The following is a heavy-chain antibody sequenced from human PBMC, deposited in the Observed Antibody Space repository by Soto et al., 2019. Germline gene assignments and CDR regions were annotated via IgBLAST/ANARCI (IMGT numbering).Heavy chain of an antibody. D-gene: IGHD5-12*01. CDR3: ARVFGYSDRYYYMDV. V-gene: IGHV1-69*02. J-gene: IGHJ6*03. CDR1: GGTFSSYT. Sequence: GASVKVSCKASGGTFSSYTISWVRQAPGQGLEWMGRIIPILGIANYAQKFQGRVTITADKSTSTAYMELSSLRSEDTAVYYCARVFGYSDRYYYMDVWGKGTTVTVSS. CDR2: IIPILGIA.